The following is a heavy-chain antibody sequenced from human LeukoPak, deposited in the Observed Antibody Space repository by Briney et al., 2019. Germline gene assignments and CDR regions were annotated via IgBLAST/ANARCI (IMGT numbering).Heavy chain of an antibody. CDR3: ASGIVVGATYYFDY. J-gene: IGHJ4*02. V-gene: IGHV1-18*01. D-gene: IGHD1-26*01. CDR1: GYTFTSYG. CDR2: ISAYNGNT. Sequence: ALVKVSCKASGYTFTSYGISWVRQAPGQGLEWMGWISAYNGNTNYAQRLQGRVTMTTDTSTSTAYMELRSLRSEDTAVYYCASGIVVGATYYFDYWGQGTLVTVSS.